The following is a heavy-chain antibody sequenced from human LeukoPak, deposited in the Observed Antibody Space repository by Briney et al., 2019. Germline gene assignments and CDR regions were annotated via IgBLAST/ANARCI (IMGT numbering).Heavy chain of an antibody. J-gene: IGHJ4*02. CDR2: IRYDGSNK. CDR3: ARDTVLEWFGELPTNYYFDY. CDR1: GFTFSSYG. Sequence: PGGSLRLSCAASGFTFSSYGMHWVRQAPGKGLEWVAFIRYDGSNKYYADSVKGRFTISRDNAKNSLYLQMNSLRAEDTAVYYCARDTVLEWFGELPTNYYFDYWGQGTLVTVSS. D-gene: IGHD3-10*01. V-gene: IGHV3-30*02.